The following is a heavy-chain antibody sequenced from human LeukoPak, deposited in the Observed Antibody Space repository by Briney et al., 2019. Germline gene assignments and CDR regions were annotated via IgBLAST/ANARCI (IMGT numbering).Heavy chain of an antibody. D-gene: IGHD3-22*01. CDR2: ISNRGGST. J-gene: IGHJ4*02. CDR1: GFIFSSYA. V-gene: IGHV3-23*01. CDR3: AKPPPDYSDSSGYYFDY. Sequence: GGSLRLSCAASGFIFSSYAMSWVRQAPGKGLEWVSGISNRGGSTYYADCVKGRFTISRDNSRNTLYLQLNSLRAEDTAVYYRAKPPPDYSDSSGYYFDYWGQGTLVTVSS.